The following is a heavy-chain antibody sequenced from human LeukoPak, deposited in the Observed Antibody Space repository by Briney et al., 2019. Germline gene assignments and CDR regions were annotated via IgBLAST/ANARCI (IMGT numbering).Heavy chain of an antibody. CDR2: INEDGRVK. CDR1: GFTFRHNW. V-gene: IGHV3-7*01. D-gene: IGHD3-9*01. CDR3: ARDHFDIGGQDLRKTQRVGFDW. Sequence: GGSLRLSCEVSGFTFRHNWMSWLRQTPGKGLEWLANINEDGRVKYHVDSVKGRLTISRDNATDSLYKQMNSLRVEDTALYYCARDHFDIGGQDLRKTQRVGFDWWGQGTLVTVSS. J-gene: IGHJ4*02.